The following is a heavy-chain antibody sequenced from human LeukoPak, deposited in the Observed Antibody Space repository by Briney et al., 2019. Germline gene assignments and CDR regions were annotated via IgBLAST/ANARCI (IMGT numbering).Heavy chain of an antibody. CDR2: IWYDGSNK. D-gene: IGHD3-3*01. V-gene: IGHV3-33*01. J-gene: IGHJ4*02. CDR3: AQHGVVHEMEFDY. Sequence: GGSLRLSCAASGFTFSSYGMHWVRQAPGKGLEWVAVIWYDGSNKYYADSVKGRFTISRDNSKNTLYLQMNSLRAEDTAVYYCAQHGVVHEMEFDYWGQGTLVTVSS. CDR1: GFTFSSYG.